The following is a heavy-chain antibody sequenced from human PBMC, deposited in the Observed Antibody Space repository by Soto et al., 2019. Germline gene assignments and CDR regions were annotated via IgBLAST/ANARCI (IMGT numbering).Heavy chain of an antibody. CDR1: GHTFTSHG. J-gene: IGHJ4*02. CDR3: AREDDDSSGWYYFDY. Sequence: GASVKVSCKASGHTFTSHGVHWVRQAPGQGLEWMGWINTANGETKYSKKFQDRVVITRDTSANTAYLELGSLTSEDTAVFYCAREDDDSSGWYYFDYWGQGTLVTVSS. V-gene: IGHV1-3*04. D-gene: IGHD6-19*01. CDR2: INTANGET.